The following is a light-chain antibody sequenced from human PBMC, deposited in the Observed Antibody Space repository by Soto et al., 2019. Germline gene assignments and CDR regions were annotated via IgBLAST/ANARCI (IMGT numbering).Light chain of an antibody. V-gene: IGKV1-39*01. CDR3: QQCYNSPLT. CDR1: QSISSY. Sequence: DIQMTQSPSSLSAFVGDRVTITCRASQSISSYLNWYQQKPGKAPKLLIFAASNLQSGVPSRFSGSGSGADFTFTISSLQPEDFATYYCQQCYNSPLTFGGGTKEEIK. CDR2: AAS. J-gene: IGKJ4*01.